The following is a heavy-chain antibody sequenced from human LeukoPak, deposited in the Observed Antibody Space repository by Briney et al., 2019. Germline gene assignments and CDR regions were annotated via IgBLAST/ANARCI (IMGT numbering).Heavy chain of an antibody. CDR1: GGTFSTDA. CDR3: ARVPQGSSWPYYFYY. CDR2: IVLILGTA. Sequence: GAAVTVSCTASGGTFSTDAISWGRQAPGQGGEGGGRIVLILGTANYEQNYQGRGRITTDRAKTTDYMEMSSERAEDTDVDYCARVPQGSSWPYYFYYWGPGTLVTVSS. J-gene: IGHJ4*02. V-gene: IGHV1-69*04. D-gene: IGHD6-13*01.